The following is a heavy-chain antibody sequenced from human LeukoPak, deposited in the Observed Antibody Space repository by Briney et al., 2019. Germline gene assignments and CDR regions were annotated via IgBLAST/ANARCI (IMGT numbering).Heavy chain of an antibody. CDR2: IYNDEDT. D-gene: IGHD2-15*01. Sequence: GGSLRLSCAAFGFTVSSNYMSWVRQAPGKGLEWVSLIYNDEDTYYVDSVRGRFTISRDISKNTLYLQMNSLRAEDTAVYYCARGYCSGSSCYPYYFDYWGQGTLVTVSS. CDR1: GFTVSSNY. V-gene: IGHV3-53*01. CDR3: ARGYCSGSSCYPYYFDY. J-gene: IGHJ4*02.